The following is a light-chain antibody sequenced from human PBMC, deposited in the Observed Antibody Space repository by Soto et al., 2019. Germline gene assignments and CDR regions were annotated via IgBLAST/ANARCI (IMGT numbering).Light chain of an antibody. CDR1: SSNIGSNT. V-gene: IGLV1-44*01. J-gene: IGLJ1*01. Sequence: QSVLTQPPSVSAAPGQRVTISCSGSSSNIGSNTVNWYQQLPGTAPKLLIYSNNQRPSGVPDRFSGSKSGTSASLAISGLQSEDEADYYCAAWDDSLNGRVFGTGTKVTVL. CDR2: SNN. CDR3: AAWDDSLNGRV.